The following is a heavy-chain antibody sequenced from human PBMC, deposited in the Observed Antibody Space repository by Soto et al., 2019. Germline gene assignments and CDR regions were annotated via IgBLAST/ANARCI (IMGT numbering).Heavy chain of an antibody. D-gene: IGHD3-22*01. CDR1: GFTLSDHY. V-gene: IGHV3-72*01. CDR2: SRDKPQGYST. J-gene: IGHJ4*02. Sequence: PGGSLRLSCAVSGFTLSDHYIDWVRQAPGKGLEWVGRSRDKPQGYSTAYAASVKGRFTTSRDESENSAYLQMNSLKTEDTAVYYCVRATYFSDSSGYTRCLDYWGQGTLVTVSS. CDR3: VRATYFSDSSGYTRCLDY.